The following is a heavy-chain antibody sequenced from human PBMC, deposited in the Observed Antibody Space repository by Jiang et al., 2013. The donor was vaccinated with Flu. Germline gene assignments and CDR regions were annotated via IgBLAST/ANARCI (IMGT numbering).Heavy chain of an antibody. D-gene: IGHD5-12*01. CDR2: LIPMLGAP. J-gene: IGHJ5*02. CDR1: GGIFNSHG. Sequence: VSCQVSGGIFNSHGLNWVRQAAGQGLEWMGGLIPMLGAPTYAQKFQGRVTITADESTRTAYMELSSLRSEDSAIYYCARDLTRHNGFLMTAWGQGSLVTVSS. V-gene: IGHV1-69*01. CDR3: ARDLTRHNGFLMTA.